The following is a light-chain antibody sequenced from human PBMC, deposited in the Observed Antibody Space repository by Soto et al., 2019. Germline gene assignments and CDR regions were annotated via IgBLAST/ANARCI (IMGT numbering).Light chain of an antibody. CDR3: QQIDSYPVT. CDR2: SAV. Sequence: DIRLTQSPAFLSASVGDKVTITCRASPDISSYLAWYQQKPGKAPNLLVYSAVTLQSGVPSRFSGSGSGTEFTLTISSLQTKDFATYFCQQIDSYPVTFGGGTKVEI. J-gene: IGKJ4*01. CDR1: PDISSY. V-gene: IGKV1-9*01.